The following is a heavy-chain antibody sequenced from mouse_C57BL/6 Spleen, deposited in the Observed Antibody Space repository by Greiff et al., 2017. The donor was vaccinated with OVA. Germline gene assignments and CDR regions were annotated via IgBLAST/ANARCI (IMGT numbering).Heavy chain of an antibody. CDR1: GYTFTSYW. Sequence: QVQLQQPGAELVKPGASVKVSCKASGYTFTSYWMHWVKQRPGQGLEWIGRIHPSDSDTNYNQKFKGKATLTVDKSSSPAYMQLSSLTSEDSAVYYCAITYDDGYYWYFDVWGTGTTVTVSS. V-gene: IGHV1-74*01. D-gene: IGHD2-3*01. J-gene: IGHJ1*03. CDR3: AITYDDGYYWYFDV. CDR2: IHPSDSDT.